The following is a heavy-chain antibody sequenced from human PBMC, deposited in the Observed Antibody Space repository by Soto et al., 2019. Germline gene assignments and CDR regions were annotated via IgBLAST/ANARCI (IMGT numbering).Heavy chain of an antibody. CDR3: ARRVVVIIGLDY. D-gene: IGHD3-22*01. CDR2: INHSGST. V-gene: IGHV4-34*01. J-gene: IGHJ4*02. CDR1: GGSFSGYY. Sequence: KPSETLSLTCAVYGGSFSGYYWSWIRQPPGKGLEWIGEINHSGSTNYNPSLKSRVTISVDTSKNQFSLKLSSVTAADTAVYYCARRVVVIIGLDYWGQGTLVTVSS.